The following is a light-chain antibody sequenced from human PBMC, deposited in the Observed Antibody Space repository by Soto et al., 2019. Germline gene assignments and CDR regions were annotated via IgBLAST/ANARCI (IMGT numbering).Light chain of an antibody. Sequence: QSALSQPRSACGSPGQAVTISCTGTSSDVGGYNYVSWYQQHPGKAPKLMIYGVSKRPSGVPDRFSGSKSGNTASLTVSGLQAEDEADYYCSSYAGSNNYVFGTGTKVTXL. CDR2: GVS. V-gene: IGLV2-8*01. J-gene: IGLJ1*01. CDR3: SSYAGSNNYV. CDR1: SSDVGGYNY.